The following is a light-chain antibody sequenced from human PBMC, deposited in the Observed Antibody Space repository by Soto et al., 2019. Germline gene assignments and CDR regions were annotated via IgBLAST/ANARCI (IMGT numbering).Light chain of an antibody. V-gene: IGLV8-61*01. J-gene: IGLJ3*02. Sequence: QTVVTQEPSFSVSPGGTVTLTCGLSSGSVSTNSYPSWYQQTPGQAPRTLIYSTNNRSSGVPDRFSGSKSGNTASLTVSGLQAEDEADYYCTSYAGSNNLVFAGGTKVTVL. CDR2: STN. CDR1: SGSVSTNSY. CDR3: TSYAGSNNLV.